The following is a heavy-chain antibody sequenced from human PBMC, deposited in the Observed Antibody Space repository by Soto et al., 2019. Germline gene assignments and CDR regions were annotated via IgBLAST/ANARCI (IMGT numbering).Heavy chain of an antibody. CDR1: GFSFSDYA. J-gene: IGHJ4*02. CDR3: AKRSPYSSGWYSPIFDY. V-gene: IGHV3-23*01. CDR2: ISESGGST. D-gene: IGHD6-13*01. Sequence: PGGSLRLSCAASGFSFSDYAMSWVRQAPGKGLEWVSVISESGGSTHYAASVRGRFTVSRDNSKNSLSLRMNSLRDEDTAVYFCAKRSPYSSGWYSPIFDYWGQGA.